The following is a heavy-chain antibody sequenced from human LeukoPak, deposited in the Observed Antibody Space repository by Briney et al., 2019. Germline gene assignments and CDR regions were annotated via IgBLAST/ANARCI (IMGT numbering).Heavy chain of an antibody. J-gene: IGHJ4*02. V-gene: IGHV3-74*01. CDR1: GFTFSSYW. CDR3: ARGRPMIVVVSPPDY. CDR2: INSDGSST. Sequence: GGSLRLSCAASGFTFSSYWMHWVRQAPGKGLVWVSRINSDGSSTSYADSVKGRFTISRDNARNTLYLQMNSLRAEDTAVYYCARGRPMIVVVSPPDYWGQGTLVTVSS. D-gene: IGHD3-22*01.